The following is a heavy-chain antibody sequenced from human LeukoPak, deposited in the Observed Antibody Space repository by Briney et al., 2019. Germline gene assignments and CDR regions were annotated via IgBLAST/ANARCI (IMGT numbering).Heavy chain of an antibody. CDR3: AKDIYYWSDLGYFDY. J-gene: IGHJ4*02. Sequence: PGGSLRLSCAASGFTFSSYAMSWVRQAPGKGLEWVSAISGSGGSTYYADSVKGRFTISRDNSKNTLYLQMNSLRAEDTAVYYCAKDIYYWSDLGYFDYWGQGTLVTVSS. CDR2: ISGSGGST. V-gene: IGHV3-23*01. CDR1: GFTFSSYA. D-gene: IGHD1-20*01.